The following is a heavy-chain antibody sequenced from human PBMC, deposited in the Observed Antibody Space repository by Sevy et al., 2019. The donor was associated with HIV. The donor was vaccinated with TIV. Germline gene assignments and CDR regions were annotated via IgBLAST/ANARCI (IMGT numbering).Heavy chain of an antibody. CDR2: ISHTGDDI. D-gene: IGHD3-3*01. CDR1: GFTFSNYV. CDR3: AGRNVGDFWSGGGSLRGPWVGGPLFDY. J-gene: IGHJ4*02. Sequence: GGSLRLSCAASGFTFSNYVMTWVRQAPGKGLEWVSSISHTGDDIYYADSVRGRFTISRDNSRSTLYLHVSSLRAEDTAVYYCAGRNVGDFWSGGGSLRGPWVGGPLFDYWGQRSLVTVSS. V-gene: IGHV3-23*01.